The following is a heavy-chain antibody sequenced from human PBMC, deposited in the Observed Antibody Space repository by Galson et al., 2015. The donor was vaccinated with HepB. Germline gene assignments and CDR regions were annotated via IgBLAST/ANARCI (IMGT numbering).Heavy chain of an antibody. CDR2: ISGSGATT. J-gene: IGHJ4*02. D-gene: IGHD2-21*02. CDR3: AKEPPYCGGDCYSVSDV. V-gene: IGHV3-23*01. CDR1: GFTFSTYA. Sequence: SLRLSCAASGFTFSTYATTWARQAPGKGLEWVSVISGSGATTFYADSVKGRFIIYRDNSKNTVYLQMNSLRADDTAIYYCAKEPPYCGGDCYSVSDVWGQGTLVTVSS.